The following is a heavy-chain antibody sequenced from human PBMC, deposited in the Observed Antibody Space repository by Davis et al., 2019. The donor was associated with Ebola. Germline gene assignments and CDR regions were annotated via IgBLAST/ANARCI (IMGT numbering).Heavy chain of an antibody. Sequence: MPSETLSLTCTVSGGSINNYFWSWIRQPPGKGLEWIGNIHYLGNTNYNPSLKSRVTMSVDTSKNQFSLKLSSVTAADTAVYYCATTGYYYDSSGYYPGSGWFDPWGQGTLVTVSS. CDR1: GGSINNYF. CDR2: IHYLGNT. D-gene: IGHD3-22*01. V-gene: IGHV4-59*12. J-gene: IGHJ5*02. CDR3: ATTGYYYDSSGYYPGSGWFDP.